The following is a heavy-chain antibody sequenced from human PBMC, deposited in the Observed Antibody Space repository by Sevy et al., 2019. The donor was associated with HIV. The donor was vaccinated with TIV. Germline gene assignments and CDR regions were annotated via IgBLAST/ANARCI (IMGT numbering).Heavy chain of an antibody. CDR3: ARVWNSDYYDSSGPNWFDS. CDR1: GYTFTGYS. J-gene: IGHJ5*01. D-gene: IGHD3-22*01. V-gene: IGHV1-2*02. Sequence: ASVKVSCKASGYTFTGYSMHWVRQAPGQGLEWMGWINPNSGGTNYAQIFQGRVTMTRDTSISTAYMELSRLRSDDTAVYYCARVWNSDYYDSSGPNWFDSWGQGTLVTVSS. CDR2: INPNSGGT.